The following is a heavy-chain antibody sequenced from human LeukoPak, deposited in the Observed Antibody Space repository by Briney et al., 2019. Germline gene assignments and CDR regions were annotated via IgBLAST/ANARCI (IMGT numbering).Heavy chain of an antibody. Sequence: ASETLSLTCIVSGGSISSSSYYWGWIRQPPGKGLEWIGSIYYSGTTYYNPSLKSRITISVDTSKNQFSLKLSSVTAADTAVYYCARHRANAGVTTMVYWGQGTLVTVSS. D-gene: IGHD4-23*01. CDR2: IYYSGTT. CDR1: GGSISSSSYY. CDR3: ARHRANAGVTTMVY. J-gene: IGHJ4*02. V-gene: IGHV4-39*01.